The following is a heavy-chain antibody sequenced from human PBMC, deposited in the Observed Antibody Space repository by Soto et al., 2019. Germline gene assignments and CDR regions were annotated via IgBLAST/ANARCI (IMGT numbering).Heavy chain of an antibody. J-gene: IGHJ5*02. V-gene: IGHV4-31*03. D-gene: IGHD3-9*01. CDR1: GDSISSGDYY. Sequence: QVQLQESGPGLVKPSQTLSLTCSVSGDSISSGDYYWSWIRQHPGKGLEWIGYIYYSGKTYYNPSLKSRVTRSIDTTKNHFSLKLNSVTAADTAVYYCARDGDDVLTGYEAWGQGTLVTVSS. CDR3: ARDGDDVLTGYEA. CDR2: IYYSGKT.